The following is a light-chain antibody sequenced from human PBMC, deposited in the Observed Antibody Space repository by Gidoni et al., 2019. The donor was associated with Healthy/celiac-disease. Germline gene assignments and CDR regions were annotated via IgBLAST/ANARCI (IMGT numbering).Light chain of an antibody. CDR2: DAS. V-gene: IGKV3-11*01. CDR1: QSVSSY. Sequence: ILFTQSPATLSSSPGERATISCRASQSVSSYLAWYQQKPGQAPRLLIYDASNRATGIPARFSGSGSGTDCTLTISSLEPEDFAVYYCQQRSNWPLFTFGPGTKVDIK. J-gene: IGKJ3*01. CDR3: QQRSNWPLFT.